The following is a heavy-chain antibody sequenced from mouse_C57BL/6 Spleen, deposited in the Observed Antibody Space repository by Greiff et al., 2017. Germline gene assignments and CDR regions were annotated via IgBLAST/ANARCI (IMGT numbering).Heavy chain of an antibody. CDR2: IYPGDGDT. CDR1: GYAFSSYW. V-gene: IGHV1-80*01. D-gene: IGHD2-5*01. J-gene: IGHJ1*03. CDR3: ASPAYYSNYGYCDV. Sequence: VQLQQSGAELVKPGASVKISCKASGYAFSSYWMNWVKQRPGKGLEWIGQIYPGDGDTNYNGKFKGKATLTADKSSSTAYMQLSSLTSEDSAVYFCASPAYYSNYGYCDVWGTGTTVTVSS.